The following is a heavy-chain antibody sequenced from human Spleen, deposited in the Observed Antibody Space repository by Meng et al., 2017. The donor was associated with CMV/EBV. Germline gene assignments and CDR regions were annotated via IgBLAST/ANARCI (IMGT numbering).Heavy chain of an antibody. D-gene: IGHD1-26*01. CDR2: IIPILGIA. J-gene: IGHJ4*02. CDR1: GGTFSSYT. Sequence: SVKVSCKASGGTFSSYTISWVRQAPGQGLEWMGRIIPILGIANYAQKFQGRVTITADKSTSTAYMELNSLRGEDTAVYYCARDRGSSEYYLDNWGQGTLVTVSS. V-gene: IGHV1-69*04. CDR3: ARDRGSSEYYLDN.